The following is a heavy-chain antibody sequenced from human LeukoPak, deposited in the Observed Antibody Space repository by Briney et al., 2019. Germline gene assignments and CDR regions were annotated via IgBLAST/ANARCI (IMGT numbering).Heavy chain of an antibody. V-gene: IGHV3-23*01. CDR2: ISGSGGST. J-gene: IGHJ4*02. D-gene: IGHD3-22*01. Sequence: GGSLRLSCAVSGFTFSTYAMSWVRQAPGKGLEWVSAISGSGGSTYYADSVKGRFTISRDNSKNTLYLQMNSLRAEDTAVYYCAKERDSRGYFDYWGQGTLGTVSS. CDR3: AKERDSRGYFDY. CDR1: GFTFSTYA.